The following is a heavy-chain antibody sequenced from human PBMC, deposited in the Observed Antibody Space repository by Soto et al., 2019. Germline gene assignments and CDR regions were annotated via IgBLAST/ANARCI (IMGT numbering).Heavy chain of an antibody. CDR2: MNPNSGNT. CDR1: GYTFTSYD. J-gene: IGHJ4*02. D-gene: IGHD2-15*01. V-gene: IGHV1-8*01. Sequence: QVQLVQSGAEVKKPGASVKVSCKASGYTFTSYDINWVRQATGQGLEWMGWMNPNSGNTGYAQKFQGRVNMTRNTSISTAYMELSSLRSEDTAVYYCARAGYCSGGSCWTLDFDYWGQGTLVTVSS. CDR3: ARAGYCSGGSCWTLDFDY.